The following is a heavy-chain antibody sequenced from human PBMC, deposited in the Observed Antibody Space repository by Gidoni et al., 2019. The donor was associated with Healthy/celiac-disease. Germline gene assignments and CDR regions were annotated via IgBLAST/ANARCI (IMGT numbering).Heavy chain of an antibody. J-gene: IGHJ4*02. CDR3: ARDSTGMFDY. CDR2: ISSSSSTI. Sequence: EVQLVESGGGLVQPGGSLRLSCAASGFTFSRYSMNWVRPAPGKGLEWVSYISSSSSTIYYADSVKGRCTISRDNAKNSLYRQMNSLRAEDTAVYYCARDSTGMFDYWGQGTLVTVSS. CDR1: GFTFSRYS. D-gene: IGHD3-9*01. V-gene: IGHV3-48*01.